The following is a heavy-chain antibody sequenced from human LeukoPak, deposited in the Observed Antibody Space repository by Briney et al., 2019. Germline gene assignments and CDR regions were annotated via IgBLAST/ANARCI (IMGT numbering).Heavy chain of an antibody. V-gene: IGHV4-4*07. CDR1: GGSISSYY. CDR3: ARDRVTDYYDSSGYYYNWFDP. J-gene: IGHJ5*02. CDR2: IYTSGST. Sequence: SETLSLTCTVSGGSISSYYWSWIRQPAGKGLEWIGRIYTSGSTNYNPSLKSRVTISVDKSKNQFSLKLNSVTAADTAVYYCARDRVTDYYDSSGYYYNWFDPWGQGTLVTVSS. D-gene: IGHD3-22*01.